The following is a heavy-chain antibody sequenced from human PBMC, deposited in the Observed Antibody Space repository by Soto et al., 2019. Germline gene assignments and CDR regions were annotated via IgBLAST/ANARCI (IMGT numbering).Heavy chain of an antibody. CDR1: GGSISSGGYY. Sequence: KPSETLSLTCTVSGGSISSGGYYWSWIRHHPGKGLEWIGYIYYSGSTYYNPSLKSRVTISVDTSKNQFSLKLSSVTDADTAVYYCARQYYDSSGFYYFDSWGTGTLVTVPS. D-gene: IGHD3-22*01. V-gene: IGHV4-31*02. J-gene: IGHJ4*02. CDR2: IYYSGST. CDR3: ARQYYDSSGFYYFDS.